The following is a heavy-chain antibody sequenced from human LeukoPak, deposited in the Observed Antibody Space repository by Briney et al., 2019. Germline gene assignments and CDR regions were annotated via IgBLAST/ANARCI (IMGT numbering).Heavy chain of an antibody. Sequence: GGSLRLSCAASGFTFSSYSMNWVRQAPGKGLEWVSSISSSGSYIYYADSVKGRFTISRDSAKNSLYLQMNSLRAEDTAVYYCARKTYCSSTSCYKGGAFDIWGQGTMVTVSS. CDR1: GFTFSSYS. J-gene: IGHJ3*02. CDR2: ISSSGSYI. D-gene: IGHD2-2*02. V-gene: IGHV3-21*01. CDR3: ARKTYCSSTSCYKGGAFDI.